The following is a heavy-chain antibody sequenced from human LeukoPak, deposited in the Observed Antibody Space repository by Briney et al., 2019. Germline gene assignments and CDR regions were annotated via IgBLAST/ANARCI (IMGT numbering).Heavy chain of an antibody. D-gene: IGHD2-15*01. V-gene: IGHV4-59*01. CDR2: IYYSGST. CDR1: GGSISSYY. CDR3: ARVTRVVAATLGNWFDP. Sequence: SETLSLTCTVSGGSISSYYWSWIRQPPGKGLEWIGYIYYSGSTNYNPSLKSRVTISVDTSKNQFSLKLSSVTAADTAVYYCARVTRVVAATLGNWFDPWGQGTLVTVSS. J-gene: IGHJ5*02.